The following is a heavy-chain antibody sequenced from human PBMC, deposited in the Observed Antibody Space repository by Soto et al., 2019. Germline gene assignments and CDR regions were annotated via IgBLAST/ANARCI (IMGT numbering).Heavy chain of an antibody. D-gene: IGHD3-3*01. CDR1: GYTFTSYA. CDR2: INAGNGNT. Sequence: ASVEVSCKASGYTFTSYAMHWVRQAPGQRLEWMGWINAGNGNTKYSQKFQGRVTITRDTSASTAYMELSSLRSEDTAVYYCARDGTGYYDFWSGYSPFDYWGQGTLVTVSS. V-gene: IGHV1-3*01. CDR3: ARDGTGYYDFWSGYSPFDY. J-gene: IGHJ4*02.